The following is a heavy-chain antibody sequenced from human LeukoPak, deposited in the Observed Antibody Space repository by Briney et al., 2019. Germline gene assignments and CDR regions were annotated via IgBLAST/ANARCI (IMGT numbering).Heavy chain of an antibody. J-gene: IGHJ5*02. CDR3: ARDPFYGSARFNWFDP. Sequence: ASVKVSCKASGYTFTSYDINWVRQATGQGLEWMGWMNPNSGNTGYAQKFQGRVTMTRDTSISTAYMELSRLRSDDTAVYYCARDPFYGSARFNWFDPWGQGTLVTVSS. D-gene: IGHD3-10*01. CDR1: GYTFTSYD. V-gene: IGHV1-8*02. CDR2: MNPNSGNT.